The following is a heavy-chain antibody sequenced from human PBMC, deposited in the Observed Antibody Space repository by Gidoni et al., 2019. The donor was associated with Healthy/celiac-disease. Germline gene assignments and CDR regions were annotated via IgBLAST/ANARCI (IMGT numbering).Heavy chain of an antibody. CDR1: GFTLRSYS. CDR3: ARDGYCSGGSCYHY. D-gene: IGHD2-15*01. J-gene: IGHJ4*02. CDR2: ISSSSSYI. Sequence: EVQLVESGGGLVKPGGSLRLSCAASGFTLRSYSTTWVRQAPGKGLEWVSSISSSSSYIYYADSVKGRFTISRDNAKNSLYLQMNSLRAEDTAVYYCARDGYCSGGSCYHYWGQGTLVTVSS. V-gene: IGHV3-21*01.